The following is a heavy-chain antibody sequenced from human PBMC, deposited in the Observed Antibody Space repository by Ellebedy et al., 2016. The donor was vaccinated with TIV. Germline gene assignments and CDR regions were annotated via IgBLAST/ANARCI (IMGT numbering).Heavy chain of an antibody. D-gene: IGHD5-12*01. V-gene: IGHV4-61*08. J-gene: IGHJ4*02. CDR2: IDSNGNT. CDR3: ARVNGGYVDDC. CDR1: GGSISSGGYS. Sequence: SETLSLXCSVSGGSISSGGYSWNWIRQNPGKGLEWIGYIDSNGNTHYNPSLKSRVTISLDTSKNQFSLKLSSVTAADTAVYYCARVNGGYVDDCWGQGTLVTVSS.